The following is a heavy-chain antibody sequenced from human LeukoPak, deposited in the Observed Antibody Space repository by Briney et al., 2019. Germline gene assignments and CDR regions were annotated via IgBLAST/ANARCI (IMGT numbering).Heavy chain of an antibody. Sequence: ASVKVSCKASGYTFTGYYMHWVRQAPGQGLEWMGWINPNSGGTNYAQKFQGRVTMTRDTSISTAYMELSRLRSDDTAVYYCARARYSSSWPPRYYFDYWGQGTLVTVSS. CDR2: INPNSGGT. V-gene: IGHV1-2*02. CDR1: GYTFTGYY. CDR3: ARARYSSSWPPRYYFDY. D-gene: IGHD6-13*01. J-gene: IGHJ4*02.